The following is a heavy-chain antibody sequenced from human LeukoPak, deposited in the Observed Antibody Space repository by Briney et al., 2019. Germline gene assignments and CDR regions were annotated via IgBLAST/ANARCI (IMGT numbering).Heavy chain of an antibody. CDR3: GRISTVTTSRAYYYYYYMDV. Sequence: PSETLSLTCTVSGGSISSYYWSWIRQPAGKGLEWIGRIYTSGSTNYNPSLKSRVTMSVDTSKNQFSLKLSSVTAADTAVYYCGRISTVTTSRAYYYYYYMDVWGKGTTVTVSS. D-gene: IGHD4-17*01. J-gene: IGHJ6*03. V-gene: IGHV4-4*07. CDR2: IYTSGST. CDR1: GGSISSYY.